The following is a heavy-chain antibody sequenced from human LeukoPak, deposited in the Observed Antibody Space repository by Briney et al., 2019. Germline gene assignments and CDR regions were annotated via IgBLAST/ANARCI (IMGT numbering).Heavy chain of an antibody. CDR1: GGSISTYY. Sequence: SETLSLTCTVSGGSISTYYWSWIRQPPGKGLEWIGYIYSSGSANYNPSLKSRVTMSVDTSKDQFSLKLSSVTAADTAVYYCARMGGYSGYATHWGQGTLVTVSS. J-gene: IGHJ4*02. CDR2: IYSSGSA. CDR3: ARMGGYSGYATH. V-gene: IGHV4-59*08. D-gene: IGHD5-12*01.